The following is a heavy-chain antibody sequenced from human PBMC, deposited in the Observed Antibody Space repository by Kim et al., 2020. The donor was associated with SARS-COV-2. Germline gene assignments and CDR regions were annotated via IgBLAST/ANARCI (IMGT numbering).Heavy chain of an antibody. D-gene: IGHD2-15*01. Sequence: INYADSGKGRFTISRDNAKNSLYLQMNSLRAEDTAVYYCARGTVVTDYWGQGTLVTVSS. J-gene: IGHJ4*02. V-gene: IGHV3-11*06. CDR2: I. CDR3: ARGTVVTDY.